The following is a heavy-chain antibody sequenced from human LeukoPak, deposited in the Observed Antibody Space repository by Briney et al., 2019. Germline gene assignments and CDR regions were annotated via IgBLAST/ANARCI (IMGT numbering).Heavy chain of an antibody. CDR1: GYTFTSYY. V-gene: IGHV1-46*01. CDR2: INPSGGNT. Sequence: GASVKVSCKASGYTFTSYYMHWVRQAPGQGLEWMGIINPSGGNTGYAQKFQGRVTITRNTSISTAYMELSSLRSEDTAVYYCARARLSGTLYFYYYMDVWGKGTTVTVSS. D-gene: IGHD2/OR15-2a*01. J-gene: IGHJ6*03. CDR3: ARARLSGTLYFYYYMDV.